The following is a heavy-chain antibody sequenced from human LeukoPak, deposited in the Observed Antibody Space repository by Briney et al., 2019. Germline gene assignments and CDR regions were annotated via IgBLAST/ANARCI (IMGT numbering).Heavy chain of an antibody. D-gene: IGHD3-22*01. CDR3: ARVLGSSGYYYYFDY. CDR1: GGTFSSYA. J-gene: IGHJ4*02. V-gene: IGHV1-69*13. CDR2: IIPIFGTA. Sequence: ASVKVSCKASGGTFSSYAISWVRQAPGQGLEWMGGIIPIFGTANYAQKFQGRVTITADESTSTAYMELSSLRSEDTAVYYCARVLGSSGYYYYFDYWGQGTLVTVSS.